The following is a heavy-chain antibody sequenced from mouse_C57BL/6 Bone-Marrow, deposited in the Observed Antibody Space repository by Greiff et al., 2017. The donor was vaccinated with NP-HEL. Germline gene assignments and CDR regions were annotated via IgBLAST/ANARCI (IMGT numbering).Heavy chain of an antibody. CDR1: GYTFTDYN. Sequence: EVKLMESGPELVKPGASVKIPCKASGYTFTDYNMDWVKQSHGKSLEWIGDINPNNGGTIYNQKFKGKATLTVDKSSSTAYMELRSLTSEDTAVYYCARRGYGSSPWFAYWGQGTLVTVSA. J-gene: IGHJ3*01. CDR2: INPNNGGT. V-gene: IGHV1-18*01. D-gene: IGHD1-1*01. CDR3: ARRGYGSSPWFAY.